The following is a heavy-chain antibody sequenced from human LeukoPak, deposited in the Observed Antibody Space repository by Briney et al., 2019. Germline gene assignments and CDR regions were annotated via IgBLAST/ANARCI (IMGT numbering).Heavy chain of an antibody. CDR3: AKDFKRDGNWNIAS. V-gene: IGHV3-23*01. CDR1: GYTFSGFS. D-gene: IGHD5-24*01. Sequence: GGSLRLSCAASGYTFSGFSMNWVRQAPGKGLEWVSSILSSGSATYYAGSVKGRFTISRDNSKNTFYLQMNSLRVEDTAVYYCAKDFKRDGNWNIASWGSGILVTVSS. J-gene: IGHJ5*02. CDR2: ILSSGSAT.